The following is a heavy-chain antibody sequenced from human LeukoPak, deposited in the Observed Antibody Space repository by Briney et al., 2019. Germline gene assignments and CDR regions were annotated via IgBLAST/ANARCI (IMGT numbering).Heavy chain of an antibody. CDR2: ISYDGSNY. V-gene: IGHV3-30*03. J-gene: IGHJ4*02. Sequence: SLRLSCAASGFTLRSYGMHWVRQAPGKGLEWVAVISYDGSNYYYADSVKGRFTISRDNSKNTLYLQMNSLRAEDTAVYYCARDFVGATGDFWGQGTLVTVSS. CDR3: ARDFVGATGDF. CDR1: GFTLRSYG. D-gene: IGHD1-26*01.